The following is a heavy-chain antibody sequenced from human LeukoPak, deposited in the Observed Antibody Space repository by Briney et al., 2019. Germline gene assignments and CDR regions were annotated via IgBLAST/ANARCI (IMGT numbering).Heavy chain of an antibody. V-gene: IGHV3-23*01. CDR2: ISSSGGGT. CDR3: ARDFNDYFDY. CDR1: GFMFSSYV. Sequence: TGGSLRLSCAASGFMFSSYVMTWVRQAPGKGPEWVSGISSSGGGTYYADSVKGRFTISRDNSKNTLYLQMNSLRAEDTAVYYCARDFNDYFDYWGQGTLVTVSS. J-gene: IGHJ4*02.